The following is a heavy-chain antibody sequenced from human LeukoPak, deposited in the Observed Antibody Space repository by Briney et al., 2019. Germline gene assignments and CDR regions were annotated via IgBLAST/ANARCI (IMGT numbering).Heavy chain of an antibody. Sequence: GSLRLSCAASGFTFSSYAMPWVRQAPGKGLEWVAVISYDGSNKYYADSVKGRFTISRDNAKNSPYLQMNSLRAEDTAVYYCARELAEWVRGIAGGKIDYWGQGTLVTVSS. D-gene: IGHD6-13*01. CDR2: ISYDGSNK. CDR1: GFTFSSYA. J-gene: IGHJ4*02. CDR3: ARELAEWVRGIAGGKIDY. V-gene: IGHV3-30-3*01.